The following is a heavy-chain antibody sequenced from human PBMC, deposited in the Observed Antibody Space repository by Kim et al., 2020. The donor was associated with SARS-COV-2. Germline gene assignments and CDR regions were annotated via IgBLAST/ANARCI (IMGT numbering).Heavy chain of an antibody. CDR1: GFTFGDYA. V-gene: IGHV3-49*03. CDR2: IRSNANGRTT. CDR3: TRGSDGEGPDY. J-gene: IGHJ4*02. D-gene: IGHD4-17*01. Sequence: GGSLRLSCTASGFTFGDYAMRWFRQAPGKGLEWVGFIRSNANGRTTAYAASVKGTITISRDDSKSIAYLQMNSLKTEDTAVYYCTRGSDGEGPDYWGQGTLVTVSS.